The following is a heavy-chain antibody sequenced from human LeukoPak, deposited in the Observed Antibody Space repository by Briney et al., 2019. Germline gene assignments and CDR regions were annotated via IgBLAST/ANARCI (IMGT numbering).Heavy chain of an antibody. J-gene: IGHJ4*02. V-gene: IGHV4-4*07. CDR3: WSARVRGDEPFDF. CDR2: IYGSGRT. Sequence: PSETLSLTCTVSGGSISSYYWSWIRQPAGKGLEWIGRIYGSGRTNYNLSLKSRVTISVDTSKNQFSLKLRFVTAADTAVYYWWSARVRGDEPFDFWGQGTLGSVSS. D-gene: IGHD3-10*01. CDR1: GGSISSYY.